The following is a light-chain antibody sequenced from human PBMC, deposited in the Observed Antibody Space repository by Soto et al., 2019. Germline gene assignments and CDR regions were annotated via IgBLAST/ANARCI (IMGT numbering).Light chain of an antibody. CDR2: EAS. CDR1: QDISNF. V-gene: IGKV1-33*01. CDR3: QQYDNLFS. J-gene: IGKJ4*01. Sequence: DIQMTQSPSSLSASAGDRVTITCQASQDISNFLNWYQQKPGKAPKLLIYEASNLETGVPSRFSGSGFGTHFTFTISSLQPEDIGTYYCQQYDNLFSFGGGTKVEIK.